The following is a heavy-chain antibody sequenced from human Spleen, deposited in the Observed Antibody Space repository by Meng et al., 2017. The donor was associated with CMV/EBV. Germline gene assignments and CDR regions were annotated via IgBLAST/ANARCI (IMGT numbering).Heavy chain of an antibody. CDR2: INPSGGST. CDR3: ARVTGDLVDFDY. Sequence: CKASGYTFTSYYMHWVRQAPGQGLEWMGIINPSGGSTSYAQKFQGRVNMTRDTSTSTVYMELSSLRSEDTAVYYCARVTGDLVDFDYWGQGTLVTVSS. V-gene: IGHV1-46*01. J-gene: IGHJ4*02. D-gene: IGHD7-27*01. CDR1: GYTFTSYY.